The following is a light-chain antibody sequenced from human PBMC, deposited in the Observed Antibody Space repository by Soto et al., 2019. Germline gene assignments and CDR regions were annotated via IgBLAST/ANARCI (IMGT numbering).Light chain of an antibody. CDR2: GAS. J-gene: IGKJ2*01. CDR3: QQYNNWPYT. Sequence: EIVMKQSPATLSVSPGERATLSCRASQSVSSNLAWYQQKPGQAPRLLIDGASTRATGIPARFSGSGSGTEFTLTISSLQSEDFAVYYCQQYNNWPYTFGQGTKVDIK. V-gene: IGKV3-15*01. CDR1: QSVSSN.